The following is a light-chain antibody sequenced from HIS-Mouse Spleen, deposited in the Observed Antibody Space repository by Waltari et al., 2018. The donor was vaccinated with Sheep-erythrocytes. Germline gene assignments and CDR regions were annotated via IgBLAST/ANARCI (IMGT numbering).Light chain of an antibody. CDR3: CSYAGSYNHV. Sequence: QSALTQPRSVSGSPGQSVTISCTGTSSDVGGYNYVSWYQHHPGKAPKPMIYDVSKRPAVVPDRFSASKSGNTASLTSSGLQAEDEADYYCCSYAGSYNHVFATGTKVTVL. V-gene: IGLV2-11*01. J-gene: IGLJ1*01. CDR2: DVS. CDR1: SSDVGGYNY.